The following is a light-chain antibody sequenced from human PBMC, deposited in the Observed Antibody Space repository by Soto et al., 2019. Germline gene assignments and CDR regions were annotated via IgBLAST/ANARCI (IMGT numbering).Light chain of an antibody. Sequence: EIVMTQSPATLSLSPGERATLFCRASQSVISDVAWFQQKPGQAPRLIIYHASTRATGIPARFSGSGSGTEFTLTISSLQSEDFAVYYCQQYNNWPPWTFGQGTKVDIK. V-gene: IGKV3-15*01. CDR2: HAS. J-gene: IGKJ1*01. CDR3: QQYNNWPPWT. CDR1: QSVISD.